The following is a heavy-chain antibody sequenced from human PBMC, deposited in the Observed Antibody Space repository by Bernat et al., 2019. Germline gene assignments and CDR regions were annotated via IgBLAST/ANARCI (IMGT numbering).Heavy chain of an antibody. CDR2: ISSSSSNI. J-gene: IGHJ4*02. V-gene: IGHV3-21*01. Sequence: EVQLVESGGGLVKPGGSLRLSCAASGFTFSSYNMNWVRQAPGKGLEWVSFISSSSSNIHYADSGKGRFTISRDNAKNSLYLQMNSLRAEDTAVYYCAREPTYLGVVMWGQGTLVTVSS. D-gene: IGHD3-3*01. CDR1: GFTFSSYN. CDR3: AREPTYLGVVM.